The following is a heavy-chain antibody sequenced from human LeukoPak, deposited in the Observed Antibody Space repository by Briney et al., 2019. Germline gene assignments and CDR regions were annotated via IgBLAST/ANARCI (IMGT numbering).Heavy chain of an antibody. V-gene: IGHV3-7*01. Sequence: GGSLRLSCAASGFTFSSYWMSWVRQAPGKGLEWVANIKQDGSEKYYVDSVKGRFTISRDNAKNSLYLQMNCLRAEDTAVYHCARGRGSGWLKLVDYWGQGTLVTVSS. J-gene: IGHJ4*02. CDR2: IKQDGSEK. D-gene: IGHD6-19*01. CDR1: GFTFSSYW. CDR3: ARGRGSGWLKLVDY.